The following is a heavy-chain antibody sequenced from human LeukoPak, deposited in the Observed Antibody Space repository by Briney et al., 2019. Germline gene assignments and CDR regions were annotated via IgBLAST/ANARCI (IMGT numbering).Heavy chain of an antibody. D-gene: IGHD2-15*01. J-gene: IGHJ4*02. Sequence: GGSLRLSCAGSGFSFRSYVMSWVRLAPGMGPEWVSGLNRDGDWIYYADSVKGRFTISRDNSENTWYLQMNSLRVEDTAVYYCAKSSAACSGGTCYSALESWGQGTLVTVSS. V-gene: IGHV3-23*01. CDR3: AKSSAACSGGTCYSALES. CDR1: GFSFRSYV. CDR2: LNRDGDWI.